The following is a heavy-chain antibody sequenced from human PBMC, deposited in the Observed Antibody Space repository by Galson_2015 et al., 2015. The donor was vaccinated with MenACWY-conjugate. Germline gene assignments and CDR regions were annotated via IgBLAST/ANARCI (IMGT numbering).Heavy chain of an antibody. V-gene: IGHV3-21*01. CDR3: ARDLEVGATGEFGY. D-gene: IGHD4/OR15-4a*01. J-gene: IGHJ4*02. CDR2: ITSSSSYI. Sequence: SLRLSCAASGFTFSSYTMNWVRQAPGKGLEWVSSITSSSSYIYFADSAKGRFTISRDNAKNSLYLQMNSLRAEDTAVYYCARDLEVGATGEFGYWGQGTLVTVSS. CDR1: GFTFSSYT.